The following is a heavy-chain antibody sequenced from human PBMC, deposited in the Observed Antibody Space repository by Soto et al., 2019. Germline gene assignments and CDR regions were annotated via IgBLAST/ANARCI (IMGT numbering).Heavy chain of an antibody. D-gene: IGHD3-16*01. Sequence: QITLKESGPPLVKPTQTLTLTCTFSGFSLSTSGVGVGWIRQPPGKALEWLALIYWDDDKRYSPSLKSRLTITKDTSKNQVVLTMTNMDPVDTATYYCAHSGKVRFNWYFDLWGRGTLVTVSS. CDR1: GFSLSTSGVG. J-gene: IGHJ2*01. CDR3: AHSGKVRFNWYFDL. V-gene: IGHV2-5*02. CDR2: IYWDDDK.